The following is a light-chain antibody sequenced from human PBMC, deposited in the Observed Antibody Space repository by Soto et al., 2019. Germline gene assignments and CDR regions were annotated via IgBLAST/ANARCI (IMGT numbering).Light chain of an antibody. Sequence: DIVMTQSPDSLAVSLGERATINCKSSQSVLYSSNNKNYLAWYQQKPGQPPKLLIYCASTRESGVPDRFSGSGSGTEFTLTISIMKAEDVAVYYCQQYYSTLWTFGQGTKVEIK. CDR2: CAS. CDR3: QQYYSTLWT. CDR1: QSVLYSSNNKNY. V-gene: IGKV4-1*01. J-gene: IGKJ1*01.